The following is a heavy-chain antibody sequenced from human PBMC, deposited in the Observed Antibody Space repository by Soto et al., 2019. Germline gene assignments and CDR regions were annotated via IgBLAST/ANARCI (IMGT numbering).Heavy chain of an antibody. D-gene: IGHD3-3*01. CDR1: GYTFSSYA. V-gene: IGHV1-3*01. Sequence: ASVEVSCKASGYTFSSYALHWVRQAPGQRLEWMGWINAGNGNTKYSQNFQGRVTITRDTSANTAYIELSSLRSEDTAVYYCARGSPYSGFWSGFYPDYWGLGTLVTVPQ. CDR3: ARGSPYSGFWSGFYPDY. J-gene: IGHJ4*02. CDR2: INAGNGNT.